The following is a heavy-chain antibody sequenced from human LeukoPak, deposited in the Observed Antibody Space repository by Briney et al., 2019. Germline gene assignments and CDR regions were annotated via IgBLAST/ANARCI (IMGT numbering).Heavy chain of an antibody. D-gene: IGHD5-18*01. CDR2: IYYSGST. Sequence: PSQTLSLTCTVSGGSISSGDYYWSWIRQPPGKGLEWIGYIYYSGSTYYNPSLESRVTISVDTSKNQFSLKLSSVTAADTAAYYCARDAGYSYGPWDVWGQGTTVTVSS. J-gene: IGHJ6*02. CDR3: ARDAGYSYGPWDV. CDR1: GGSISSGDYY. V-gene: IGHV4-30-4*01.